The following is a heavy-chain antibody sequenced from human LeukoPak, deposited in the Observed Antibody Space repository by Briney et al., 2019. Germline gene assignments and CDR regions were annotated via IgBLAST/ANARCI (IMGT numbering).Heavy chain of an antibody. CDR1: GYTFTNYY. CDR2: MNPNSGNT. D-gene: IGHD3-10*01. V-gene: IGHV1-8*02. CDR3: ARGKPLWFGELSPMDV. J-gene: IGHJ6*03. Sequence: ASVKVSCKASGYTFTNYYLHWVRQAPGQGLEWMGWMNPNSGNTGYAQKFQGRVTMTRNTSISTAYMELSSLRSEDTAVYYCARGKPLWFGELSPMDVWGKGTTVTISS.